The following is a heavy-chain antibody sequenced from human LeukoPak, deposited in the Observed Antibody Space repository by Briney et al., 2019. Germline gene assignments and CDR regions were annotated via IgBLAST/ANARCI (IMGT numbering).Heavy chain of an antibody. CDR2: IKQDGSEK. CDR1: GFTFSSYW. CDR3: ARDRVVVAASWFDP. V-gene: IGHV3-7*01. J-gene: IGHJ5*02. D-gene: IGHD2-15*01. Sequence: PGASLRLSCAASGFTFSSYWMSWVRQAPGQGLEWVANIKQDGSEKYYVDSVKGRFTISRDNAKNSLYLQMNSLRAEDTAVYYCARDRVVVAASWFDPWGQGTLVTVSS.